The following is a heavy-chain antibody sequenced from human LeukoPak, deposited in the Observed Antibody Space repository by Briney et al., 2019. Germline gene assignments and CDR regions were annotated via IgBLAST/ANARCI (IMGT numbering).Heavy chain of an antibody. J-gene: IGHJ4*02. CDR2: VAGSGGSA. CDR3: AKDRSSDWYRFDY. D-gene: IGHD6-19*01. Sequence: PGGSLRLSCAASGFTFSNYAMSWVRQAPGKGLEWVSGVAGSGGSAYYADSVKGRFTISRDDSKNTLYLQMNSLRAEDTAVYYCAKDRSSDWYRFDYWGQGTLVTVSS. V-gene: IGHV3-23*01. CDR1: GFTFSNYA.